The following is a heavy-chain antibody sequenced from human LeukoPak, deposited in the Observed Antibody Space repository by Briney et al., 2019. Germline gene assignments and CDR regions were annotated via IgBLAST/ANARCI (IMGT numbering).Heavy chain of an antibody. V-gene: IGHV3-23*01. Sequence: GGSLRLSCAASGFTFSSYAMSWVRQAPGKGLEWVSGISGSGGSTYYADSVKGRFTISRDNSKNTLYLQMNSLRAEDTAVYYCAKDRRLKYYYDSSGYAFGIWGQGTMVTVSS. CDR2: ISGSGGST. CDR3: AKDRRLKYYYDSSGYAFGI. CDR1: GFTFSSYA. J-gene: IGHJ3*02. D-gene: IGHD3-22*01.